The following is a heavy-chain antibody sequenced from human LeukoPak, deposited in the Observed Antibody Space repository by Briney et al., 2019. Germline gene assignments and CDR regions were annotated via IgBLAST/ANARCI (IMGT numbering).Heavy chain of an antibody. CDR2: ISYDGSDK. CDR1: GFTFGSYG. CDR3: AKDGALRQWLVSGDYYYGMDV. J-gene: IGHJ6*04. Sequence: GGSLRLSCAASGFTFGSYGMHWVRQAPGKGLEWVAIISYDGSDKYYADSVKGRFTISRDNSKNTLYVQMNSLRAEDTAIYYCAKDGALRQWLVSGDYYYGMDVWGKGTTVTVSS. D-gene: IGHD6-19*01. V-gene: IGHV3-30*18.